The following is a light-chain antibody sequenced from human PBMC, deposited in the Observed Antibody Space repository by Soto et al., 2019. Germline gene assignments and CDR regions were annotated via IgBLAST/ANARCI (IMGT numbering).Light chain of an antibody. CDR1: SSNIGSNT. CDR3: AAWDDSLNGVV. J-gene: IGLJ2*01. V-gene: IGLV1-44*01. Sequence: QSVLNQPPSASGTPGQRVTISCSGSSSNIGSNTVSWYQQVPGTAPKLLIYSNNQRPSGVPDRFSGSRSATSASLAISGLQSEDEADYYCAAWDDSLNGVVFGGGTKLTVL. CDR2: SNN.